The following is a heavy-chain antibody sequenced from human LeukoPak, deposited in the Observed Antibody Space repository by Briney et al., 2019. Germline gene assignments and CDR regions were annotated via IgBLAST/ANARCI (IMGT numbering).Heavy chain of an antibody. CDR3: GFDYGDDYY. CDR1: GFTFSNYA. D-gene: IGHD4-17*01. V-gene: IGHV3-30-3*01. J-gene: IGHJ4*02. Sequence: PGRTLRPSCAVSGFTFSNYAMYWVRQAPGKGLEWVAVISYDGSNKYYADSVKGRFTISRDNSKNTLYLQMNSLRAEDTAVYYCGFDYGDDYYRGQGALVTVSS. CDR2: ISYDGSNK.